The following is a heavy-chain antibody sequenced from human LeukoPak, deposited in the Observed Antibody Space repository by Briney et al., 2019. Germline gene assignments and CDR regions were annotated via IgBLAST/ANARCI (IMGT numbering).Heavy chain of an antibody. D-gene: IGHD6-13*01. Sequence: SETLSLTCTVSGGSISSGSYYWNWIRQPAGRGLEWIGRIYTSGSTSYNPSLESRLTISIDTSKNQFSLKLSSVTAADTAVYYCARGLPAAGPGFDYWGRGTLVTVSS. J-gene: IGHJ4*02. CDR3: ARGLPAAGPGFDY. CDR2: IYTSGST. V-gene: IGHV4-61*02. CDR1: GGSISSGSYY.